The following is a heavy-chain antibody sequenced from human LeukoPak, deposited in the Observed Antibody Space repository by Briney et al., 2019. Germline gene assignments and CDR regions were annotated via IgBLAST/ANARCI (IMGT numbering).Heavy chain of an antibody. CDR1: GLTFSSYA. CDR2: ISYDGSNK. D-gene: IGHD3-16*02. Sequence: PGGSLRLSCAASGLTFSSYAMHWVRQAPGKGLEWVAVISYDGSNKYYADSVKGRFTISRDNSKNTLYLQMNSLRAEDTAVYYCARDASIMITFGGVIGHYWGQGTLVTVSS. J-gene: IGHJ4*02. CDR3: ARDASIMITFGGVIGHY. V-gene: IGHV3-30*04.